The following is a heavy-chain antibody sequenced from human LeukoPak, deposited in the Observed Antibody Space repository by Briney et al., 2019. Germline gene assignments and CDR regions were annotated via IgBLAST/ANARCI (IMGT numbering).Heavy chain of an antibody. J-gene: IGHJ4*02. V-gene: IGHV3-48*03. Sequence: GGSLRLSCAASEFTFSSFEMNWVRQAPGKGLEWVSYISSSGSTIYHADSVKGRFTSSRDNAKNSLYLQMNSLRAEDAAVYYCARTVGATLDYWGQGTLVTVSS. CDR2: ISSSGSTI. CDR1: EFTFSSFE. D-gene: IGHD1-26*01. CDR3: ARTVGATLDY.